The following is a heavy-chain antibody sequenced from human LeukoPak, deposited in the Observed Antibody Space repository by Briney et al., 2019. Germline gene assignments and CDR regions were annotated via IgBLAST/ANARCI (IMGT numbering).Heavy chain of an antibody. CDR1: GFSFTNYW. V-gene: IGHV3-7*01. J-gene: IGHJ4*02. D-gene: IGHD2/OR15-2a*01. CDR2: INQDGSEK. CDR3: AKYYGYSFDY. Sequence: GGSLRLSCAASGFSFTNYWMSWVRQTPGKGLEWVAKINQDGSEKHYVDSVKGRFTISRDNAKNPLYLQMNSLRAEDTAVYYCAKYYGYSFDYWGQGTLVTVSS.